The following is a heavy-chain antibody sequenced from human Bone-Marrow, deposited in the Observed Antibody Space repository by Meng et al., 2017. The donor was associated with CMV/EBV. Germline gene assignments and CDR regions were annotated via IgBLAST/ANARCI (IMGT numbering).Heavy chain of an antibody. V-gene: IGHV3-21*01. CDR3: AREAYGSNYGDH. CDR1: GFTFSSYS. D-gene: IGHD4-11*01. Sequence: GESLKISCAASGFTFSSYSMKWVRQAPGKGLEWVSSISSGSSSYIYYADSVKGRFTISRDNAKDSLYLQMSSLRGEDTAVYYCAREAYGSNYGDHWGQRTLVTVAS. J-gene: IGHJ4*02. CDR2: ISSGSSSYI.